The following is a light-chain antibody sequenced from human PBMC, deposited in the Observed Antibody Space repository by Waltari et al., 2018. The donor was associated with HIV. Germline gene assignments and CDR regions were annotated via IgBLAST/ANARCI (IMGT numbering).Light chain of an antibody. Sequence: DIQMTQSPSSLSASVGDSVTITCRASQTVNNKLNWYRQKPGEAPKVVIYDASTLQSGVPSRFRGGGSWTDFTLTITSLQLDDFATYFCQQSFSYPLTFGPGTKVDI. J-gene: IGKJ3*01. V-gene: IGKV1-39*01. CDR2: DAS. CDR1: QTVNNK. CDR3: QQSFSYPLT.